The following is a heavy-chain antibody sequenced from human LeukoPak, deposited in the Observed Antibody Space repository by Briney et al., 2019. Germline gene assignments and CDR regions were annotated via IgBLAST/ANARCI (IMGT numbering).Heavy chain of an antibody. Sequence: GGSLRLSCAVSGFSFSNFWMSWVRQAPGRGLEWVANIYPEGNEKYHVESVKGRFTISRDNTKNLLFLQMNGLRVEDTAVYYCARGDDSSGDHWGQGTLVTVSS. CDR3: ARGDDSSGDH. CDR2: IYPEGNEK. D-gene: IGHD1-1*01. J-gene: IGHJ4*02. CDR1: GFSFSNFW. V-gene: IGHV3-7*04.